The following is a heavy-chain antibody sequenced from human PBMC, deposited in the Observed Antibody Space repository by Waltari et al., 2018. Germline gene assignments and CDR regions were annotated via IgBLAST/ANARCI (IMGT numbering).Heavy chain of an antibody. CDR1: GFTFSTYW. CDR2: IQSNARET. J-gene: IGHJ3*02. D-gene: IGHD1-26*01. Sequence: EVQLVESGGGLVQSGGSLRLSCAASGFTFSTYWMHWVRQAPGQGLEWVSRIQSNARETNYADSVKGRFSISRDNAKSTLYLQMNSLRAEDTAVYFCARGLLEGARELVGLSMWGQGTMVTVSS. V-gene: IGHV3-74*01. CDR3: ARGLLEGARELVGLSM.